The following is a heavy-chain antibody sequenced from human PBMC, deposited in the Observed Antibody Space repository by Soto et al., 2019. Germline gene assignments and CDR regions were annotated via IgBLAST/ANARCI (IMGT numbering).Heavy chain of an antibody. CDR1: GDSVTSGSYY. J-gene: IGHJ6*02. D-gene: IGHD7-27*01. V-gene: IGHV4-61*03. Sequence: SETLSLTCIVSGDSVTSGSYYWTWLRQPPGKGLEWIGYISYTGRTKYNPSLQSRVTISVDTSKNDFSLNLSSVTAADTAVYFCAREWGLLPYYVMNVWGHGTAVTVLL. CDR3: AREWGLLPYYVMNV. CDR2: ISYTGRT.